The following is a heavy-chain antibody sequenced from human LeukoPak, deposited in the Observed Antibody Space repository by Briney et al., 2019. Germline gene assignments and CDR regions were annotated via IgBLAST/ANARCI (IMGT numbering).Heavy chain of an antibody. CDR3: ARDRDRHDAFDV. J-gene: IGHJ3*01. CDR1: GFTVSSNY. CDR2: IYSGGST. V-gene: IGHV3-66*01. Sequence: QSGGFLRLSCAASGFTVSSNYMSWALQAPGKGLEWVSVIYSGGSTYYADSVKGRFTISRDNSKNTLYLQMNSLRVEDTAVYYCARDRDRHDAFDVWGQGITVSVSS.